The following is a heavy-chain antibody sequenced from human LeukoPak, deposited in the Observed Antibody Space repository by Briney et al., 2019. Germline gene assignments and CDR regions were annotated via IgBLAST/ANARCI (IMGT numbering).Heavy chain of an antibody. CDR1: GFTFSGYS. D-gene: IGHD7-27*01. V-gene: IGHV3-21*01. Sequence: GGSLRLSCAASGFTFSGYSMNWVRQAPGKGLEWVSSISSSSSYIYYADSVKGRFTISRDNAKNSLYLQMNSLRAEDTAVYYCARDGSAYTGDFDYWGQGTLATVSS. J-gene: IGHJ4*02. CDR3: ARDGSAYTGDFDY. CDR2: ISSSSSYI.